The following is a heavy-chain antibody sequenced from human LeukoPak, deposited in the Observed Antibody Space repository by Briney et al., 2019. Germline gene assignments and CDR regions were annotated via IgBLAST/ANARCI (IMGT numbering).Heavy chain of an antibody. V-gene: IGHV1-18*01. CDR3: ARASLWGRLSTNYYYYMDV. D-gene: IGHD3-16*02. J-gene: IGHJ6*03. Sequence: ASVKVSCKASGYTFTSYGISWVRQAPGQGLEWMGWISAYSGNTNYAQKLQGRVTMTTDTSTSTAYMELRSLRSDDTAVYYCARASLWGRLSTNYYYYMDVWGKGTTVTVSS. CDR1: GYTFTSYG. CDR2: ISAYSGNT.